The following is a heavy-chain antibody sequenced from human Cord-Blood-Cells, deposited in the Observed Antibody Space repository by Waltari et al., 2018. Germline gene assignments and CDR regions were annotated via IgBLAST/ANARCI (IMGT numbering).Heavy chain of an antibody. Sequence: QVQLVQSGAEVKKPGASAKVSCKAYGYTFTGYYLHWVHQAPGQGLEWMGWINPNSGGTNYAQKFQGRVTMTRDTSISTAYMELSRLRSDDTAVYYCAREGGYSGSYFDYWGQGTLVTVSS. J-gene: IGHJ4*02. CDR3: AREGGYSGSYFDY. CDR1: GYTFTGYY. CDR2: INPNSGGT. V-gene: IGHV1-2*02. D-gene: IGHD1-26*01.